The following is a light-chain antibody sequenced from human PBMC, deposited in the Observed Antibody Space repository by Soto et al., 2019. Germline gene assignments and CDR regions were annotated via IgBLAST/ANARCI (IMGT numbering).Light chain of an antibody. CDR2: KAS. CDR3: QQYKSFPMYT. Sequence: DIQMTQSPSTLSASVGDRVTITCRASQSISTWLAWYQQKSGKAPKLLIYKASTLESGVPSRFSGSGSGTDFTLTISSLQPDDFATYYCQQYKSFPMYTFGQGTKLEIK. CDR1: QSISTW. V-gene: IGKV1-5*03. J-gene: IGKJ2*01.